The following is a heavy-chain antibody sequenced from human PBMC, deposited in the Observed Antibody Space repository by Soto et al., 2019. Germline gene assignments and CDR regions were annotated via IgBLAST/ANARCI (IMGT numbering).Heavy chain of an antibody. CDR2: ISGGVDTK. Sequence: GGSLRLSCVASGFTFSSSGMSWVRQAPGKGLEWVSSISGGVDTKYYADSVKGRFTISRDSTKSTLYLQMNSLGADDTAIYYCAKDKYYYYSWGQGTLVTVSS. CDR1: GFTFSSSG. V-gene: IGHV3-23*01. J-gene: IGHJ4*02. D-gene: IGHD6-6*01. CDR3: AKDKYYYYS.